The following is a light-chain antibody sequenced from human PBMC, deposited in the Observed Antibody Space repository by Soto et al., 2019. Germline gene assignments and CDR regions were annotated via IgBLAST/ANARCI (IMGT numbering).Light chain of an antibody. Sequence: EIVMTQSPATLSVSPGERATLSCRASQSVSSNLAWYQQKPGQAPRLFIYGASTRATGIPARFSGSGSGTEFTLTISSLQSEDFAVYYCQQYNNWPVTFGGGTKV. CDR3: QQYNNWPVT. J-gene: IGKJ4*01. V-gene: IGKV3-15*01. CDR1: QSVSSN. CDR2: GAS.